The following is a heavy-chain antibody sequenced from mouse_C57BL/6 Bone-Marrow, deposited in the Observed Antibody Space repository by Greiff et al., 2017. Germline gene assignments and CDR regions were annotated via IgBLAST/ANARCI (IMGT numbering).Heavy chain of an antibody. Sequence: QVQLQQSGPELVKPGASVKLSCQASGYAFSSSWMTWVKQRPGKGLEWIGRIYPGDGDTNDNGQFKGKATLTADKSSSTAYMQLSSLTSEDSAVYFCARWDDYDDGYYYAMDYWGQGTSGTVSS. V-gene: IGHV1-82*01. CDR3: ARWDDYDDGYYYAMDY. J-gene: IGHJ4*01. D-gene: IGHD2-4*01. CDR2: IYPGDGDT. CDR1: GYAFSSSW.